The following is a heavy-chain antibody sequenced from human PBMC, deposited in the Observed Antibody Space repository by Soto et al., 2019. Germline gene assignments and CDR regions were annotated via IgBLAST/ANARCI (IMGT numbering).Heavy chain of an antibody. Sequence: PGGSLRLSCSVSGFNFMSYAMHWVRRAPGRRLEHVSAISRDGRITYYAASVNDRFTITRDNSKNTLYLQMSSLSVDDTAVYYCAKDQWGLSGEWLGGYFDHWGQGTKVTVSS. CDR1: GFNFMSYA. J-gene: IGHJ4*02. V-gene: IGHV3-64D*06. CDR2: ISRDGRIT. CDR3: AKDQWGLSGEWLGGYFDH. D-gene: IGHD2-8*02.